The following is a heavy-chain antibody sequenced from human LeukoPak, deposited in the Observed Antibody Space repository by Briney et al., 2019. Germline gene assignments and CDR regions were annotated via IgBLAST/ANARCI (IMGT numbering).Heavy chain of an antibody. J-gene: IGHJ4*02. CDR3: ARGDYHRGYYFDY. CDR1: GGSISSSSYY. CDR2: IYYSGST. V-gene: IGHV4-39*07. D-gene: IGHD4-17*01. Sequence: SETLSLTCTVSGGSISSSSYYWGWIRQPPGKGLEWIGSIYYSGSTYYNPSLKSRVTISVDTSKNQFSLKLSSVTAADTAVYYCARGDYHRGYYFDYWGQGTLVTVSS.